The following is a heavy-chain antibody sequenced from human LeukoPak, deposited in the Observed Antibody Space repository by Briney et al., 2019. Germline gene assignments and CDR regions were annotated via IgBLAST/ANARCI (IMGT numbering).Heavy chain of an antibody. CDR1: RYTFTRHY. V-gene: IGHV1-46*01. CDR2: INPGGGST. J-gene: IGHJ5*02. CDR3: ARERGVAVAGEGVDP. D-gene: IGHD6-19*01. Sequence: GASVKVSCKASRYTFTRHYIQWVRQAPGQGLEWMGIINPGGGSTSYAQKFQGRVTLTRDTSTSTVYMELSSLRSEDTAVYYCARERGVAVAGEGVDPWGQGTLVTVSS.